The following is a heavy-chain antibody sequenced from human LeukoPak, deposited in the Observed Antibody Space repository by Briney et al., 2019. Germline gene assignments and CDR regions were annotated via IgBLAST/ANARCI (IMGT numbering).Heavy chain of an antibody. Sequence: MTSQTLSLTCTVSGGSISSGDYYWSWIRQPPGKGLEWIGYIYYSGSTYYNPSLKSRVTISVDTSKNQFSLKLSSVTAADTAVYYCARGLSSGYYSFPAWGQGTLVTVSS. D-gene: IGHD3-22*01. CDR2: IYYSGST. CDR1: GGSISSGDYY. CDR3: ARGLSSGYYSFPA. J-gene: IGHJ5*02. V-gene: IGHV4-30-4*01.